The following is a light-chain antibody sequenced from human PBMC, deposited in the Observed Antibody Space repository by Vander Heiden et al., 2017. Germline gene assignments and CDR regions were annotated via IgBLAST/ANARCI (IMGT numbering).Light chain of an antibody. CDR1: SSDVGAYNS. Sequence: QSSLTQPRSVSASPGQSVTISCTGTSSDVGAYNSVSWYQHHPGKAPKLVIYDVSKRPSGVPDRFSGSKSGNTAALTIFGLQADDEADYSCCSYAGSFTLYVFGAGTKVTVL. CDR3: CSYAGSFTLYV. CDR2: DVS. V-gene: IGLV2-11*01. J-gene: IGLJ1*01.